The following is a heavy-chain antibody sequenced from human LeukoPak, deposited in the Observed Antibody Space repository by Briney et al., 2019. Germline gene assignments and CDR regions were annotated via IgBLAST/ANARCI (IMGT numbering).Heavy chain of an antibody. CDR3: ARDTDYCSSTSCYTFDY. Sequence: GGSLRLSCAASGFTFSSYAMHWVRQAPGKGLEWVAVISYDGSNKYYADSVKGRFTISRDNSKDTLYLQMNSLRAEDTAVYYCARDTDYCSSTSCYTFDYWGQGTLVTVSS. J-gene: IGHJ4*02. CDR1: GFTFSSYA. V-gene: IGHV3-30*04. D-gene: IGHD2-2*02. CDR2: ISYDGSNK.